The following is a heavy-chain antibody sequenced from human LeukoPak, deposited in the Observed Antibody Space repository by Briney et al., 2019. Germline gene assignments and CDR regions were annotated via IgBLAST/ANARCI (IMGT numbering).Heavy chain of an antibody. D-gene: IGHD3-3*01. CDR3: ARERGFWSGYYAGYNYYGMDV. J-gene: IGHJ6*02. Sequence: SETLSLTCTVSGGSFSSGSYYWNWIRQPPGKGLEWIGYFYYSGSTNYNPSLKSRVTISVDTSKNQFSLKLSSVTAADTAVYYCARERGFWSGYYAGYNYYGMDVWGQGTTVTVSS. V-gene: IGHV4-61*01. CDR1: GGSFSSGSYY. CDR2: FYYSGST.